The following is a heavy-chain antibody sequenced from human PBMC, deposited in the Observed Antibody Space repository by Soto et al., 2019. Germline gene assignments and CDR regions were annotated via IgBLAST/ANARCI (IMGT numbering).Heavy chain of an antibody. Sequence: QVQLQESGPGLVKPSWTLSLTCAVSGGSISGSKWWSWVRQPPGKGLEWIGQIYHGGSSDSNPSLKTRVTISIDKSKNQFSLKLSSVTAADTGVYYCARDRDSSDTGGMDVWGQGNTVIVSS. CDR1: GGSISGSKW. CDR3: ARDRDSSDTGGMDV. V-gene: IGHV4-4*02. D-gene: IGHD3-22*01. J-gene: IGHJ6*02. CDR2: IYHGGSS.